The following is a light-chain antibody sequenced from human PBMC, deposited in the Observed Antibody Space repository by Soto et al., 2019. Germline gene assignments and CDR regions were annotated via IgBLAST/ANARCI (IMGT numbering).Light chain of an antibody. CDR2: EVR. Sequence: QSVLTQPASVSGSPGQSITISCTGTTSDIGGYNYVSWYQQYPGKAPKLIIYEVRNRPSGVSNRFSASKSGNTASLTISGLQAEDEAVYYCYSYTRSATVIFGGGTKLTVL. J-gene: IGLJ2*01. V-gene: IGLV2-14*01. CDR1: TSDIGGYNY. CDR3: YSYTRSATVI.